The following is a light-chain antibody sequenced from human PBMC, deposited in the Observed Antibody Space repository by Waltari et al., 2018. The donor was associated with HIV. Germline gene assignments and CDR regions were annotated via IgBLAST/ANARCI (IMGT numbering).Light chain of an antibody. Sequence: QSALTQPPSASGSPGQSVTLSCTGTNSDIGSYDYVSWYQLHPGKAPKLVISEVTKRPSGVSDRFSGSKSANTAFLTVSGLQAEDEADYYCSSFADRDSFYVLFGVGTRLTVL. V-gene: IGLV2-8*01. CDR2: EVT. CDR3: SSFADRDSFYVL. J-gene: IGLJ2*01. CDR1: NSDIGSYDY.